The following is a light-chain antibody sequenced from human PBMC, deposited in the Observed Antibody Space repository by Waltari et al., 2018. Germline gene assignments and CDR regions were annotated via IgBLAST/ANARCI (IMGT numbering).Light chain of an antibody. J-gene: IGKJ2*01. CDR1: QNINNY. CDR3: QQTYSIPYT. CDR2: AAS. Sequence: DIQMTQSPSSLSASVGDRVTIICRASQNINNYLNWYQQIPGKAPKVLIYAASSLESGVPSRCSGIESGTDFTLTITSLQPEDSATYYCQQTYSIPYTFGQGTKLEIK. V-gene: IGKV1-39*01.